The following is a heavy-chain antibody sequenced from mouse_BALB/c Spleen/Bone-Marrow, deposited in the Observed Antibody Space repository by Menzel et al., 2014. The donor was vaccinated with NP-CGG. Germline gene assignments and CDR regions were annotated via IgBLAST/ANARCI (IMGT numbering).Heavy chain of an antibody. CDR3: ARDDAMDY. Sequence: EVQLVESGGGLVQPGGSLRLSCATSGFTFTDYYMSWVRPPPGKALEWLGFIRNKTNGYTTEYSASVKGRFTISRDNSQSILYLQMNTLRAEDSATYYCARDDAMDYWGQGTSVTVSS. CDR2: IRNKTNGYTT. V-gene: IGHV7-3*02. J-gene: IGHJ4*01. CDR1: GFTFTDYY.